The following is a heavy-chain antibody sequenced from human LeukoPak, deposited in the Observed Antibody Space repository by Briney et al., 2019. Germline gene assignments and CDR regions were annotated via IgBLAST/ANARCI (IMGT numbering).Heavy chain of an antibody. Sequence: SETLSLTCAVYGGSFSGYYWSWIRQPPGKGLEWIGEINHSGSTNYNPSLKSRVTISVDTSKNQFSLKLSSVTAADTAVYYCARAPFWVVTNTYNWFDPWGQGTLVTVSS. CDR3: ARAPFWVVTNTYNWFDP. CDR1: GGSFSGYY. CDR2: INHSGST. J-gene: IGHJ5*02. V-gene: IGHV4-34*01. D-gene: IGHD3-3*01.